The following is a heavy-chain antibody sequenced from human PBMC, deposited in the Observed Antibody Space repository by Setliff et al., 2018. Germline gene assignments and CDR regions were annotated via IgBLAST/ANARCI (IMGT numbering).Heavy chain of an antibody. CDR3: ARYRNYFDSSGQTQYYFDY. CDR2: IYYSGAT. V-gene: IGHV4-59*01. J-gene: IGHJ4*02. D-gene: IGHD3-22*01. Sequence: GSLRLSCAASGFTFNMYGMHWVRQAPGKGLEWIGFIYYSGATTYNPSLKSRVTISVDTSKNQFSLNLNSVTAADTAVYYCARYRNYFDSSGQTQYYFDYWGQGTLVTVSS. CDR1: GFTFNMYG.